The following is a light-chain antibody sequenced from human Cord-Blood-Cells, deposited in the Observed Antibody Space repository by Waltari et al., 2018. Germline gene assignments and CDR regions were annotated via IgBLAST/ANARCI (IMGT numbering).Light chain of an antibody. CDR3: QQYNNWPPGT. Sequence: EIVMTQSPATLSVSPGERATLSCRASQSVSSNLAWYQQKPGQAPRLLIYGASTRATGSPARFSGSGSGKEFTLTISSLQSEDFAVYYCQQYNNWPPGTFGQGTKVEIK. V-gene: IGKV3-15*01. CDR2: GAS. J-gene: IGKJ1*01. CDR1: QSVSSN.